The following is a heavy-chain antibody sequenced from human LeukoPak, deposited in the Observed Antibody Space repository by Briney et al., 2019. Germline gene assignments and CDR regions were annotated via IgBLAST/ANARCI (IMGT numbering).Heavy chain of an antibody. CDR2: TSTSGGSA. J-gene: IGHJ4*02. D-gene: IGHD1-26*01. Sequence: PGGSLRLSSAASGFTFSNNAMSWVRQAPGKGLEWVSATSTSGGSAYYADSVKGRFTISRDNSKNTLYLQMDSLRADDTAVYYCARYSGSYYYPPAWDLWGQGTLVTVSS. CDR1: GFTFSNNA. V-gene: IGHV3-23*01. CDR3: ARYSGSYYYPPAWDL.